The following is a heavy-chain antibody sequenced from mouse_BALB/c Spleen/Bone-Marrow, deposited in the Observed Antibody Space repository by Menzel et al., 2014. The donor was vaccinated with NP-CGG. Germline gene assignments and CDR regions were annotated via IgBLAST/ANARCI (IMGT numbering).Heavy chain of an antibody. CDR2: INPDSSTI. CDR1: GFDFSRYW. V-gene: IGHV4-1*02. Sequence: EVKVEESGGGLVQPGGSLKLSCAASGFDFSRYWMSWVRQAPGKGLEWIGEINPDSSTINYTPSLKDKFIISRDNAKKTLYLQVSKVRSEDTALYYCARLGYYGGFAYWGHGTLVTISA. D-gene: IGHD2-3*01. CDR3: ARLGYYGGFAY. J-gene: IGHJ3*01.